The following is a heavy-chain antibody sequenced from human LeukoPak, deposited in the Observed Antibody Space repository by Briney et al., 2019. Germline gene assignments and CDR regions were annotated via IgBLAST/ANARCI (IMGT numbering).Heavy chain of an antibody. J-gene: IGHJ2*01. CDR2: IYYNGRA. V-gene: IGHV4-59*01. Sequence: SETLSLTCTVSGGSISSYYWAWIRQPPGKGLEWIGYIYYNGRATYNPSLKSRVTISVDTSKNQFSLRLSSVTAADTATYYCARVGQGCFDLWGRGTLVTVSS. CDR3: ARVGQGCFDL. CDR1: GGSISSYY.